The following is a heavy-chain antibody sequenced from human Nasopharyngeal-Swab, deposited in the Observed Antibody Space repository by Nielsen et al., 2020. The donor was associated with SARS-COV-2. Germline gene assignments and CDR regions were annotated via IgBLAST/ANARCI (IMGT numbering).Heavy chain of an antibody. J-gene: IGHJ6*02. CDR1: GFTFNNNN. Sequence: GGSLRLSCAASGFTFNNNNFNWVRQAPGKGLEWVSSISSSSSYIYYADSVKGRFTISRDNAKNSLYLQMNSLRAEDTAVYYCARDGLDYDFWSAYCMDVWGQGTTVTVSS. CDR3: ARDGLDYDFWSAYCMDV. V-gene: IGHV3-21*01. D-gene: IGHD3-3*01. CDR2: ISSSSSYI.